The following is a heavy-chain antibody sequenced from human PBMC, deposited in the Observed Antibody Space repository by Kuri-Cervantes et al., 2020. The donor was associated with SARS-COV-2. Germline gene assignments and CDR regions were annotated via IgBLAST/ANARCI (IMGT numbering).Heavy chain of an antibody. CDR2: ISYDGGNK. CDR1: GFTFSSYG. V-gene: IGHV3-30*18. J-gene: IGHJ4*02. Sequence: GESLKISCAASGFTFSSYGMHWVRQAPGRGLEWVAVISYDGGNKYYADSVKGRFTISRDNSKNTLYLQMNSLRAEDTAVYYCAKDNGSSWPYYFDYWGQGTLVTVSS. CDR3: AKDNGSSWPYYFDY. D-gene: IGHD6-13*01.